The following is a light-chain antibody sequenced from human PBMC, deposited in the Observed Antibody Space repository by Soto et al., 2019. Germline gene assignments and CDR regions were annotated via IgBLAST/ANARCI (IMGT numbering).Light chain of an antibody. CDR3: QLCHNFSLT. CDR1: QSISSE. V-gene: IGKV3-15*01. CDR2: GAS. J-gene: IGKJ2*01. Sequence: EIVMTQSPATLSVSPGERATLSCRASQSISSELAWYQQRPGQPPRLLIYGASTRATGVPDRFTGSGSGSDFSLPRGGLQSEDFAVYYWQLCHNFSLTFGQGTRQEI.